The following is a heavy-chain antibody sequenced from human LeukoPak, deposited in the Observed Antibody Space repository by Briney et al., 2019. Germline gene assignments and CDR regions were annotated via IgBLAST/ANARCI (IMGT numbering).Heavy chain of an antibody. CDR2: IYYSGST. J-gene: IGHJ4*02. D-gene: IGHD2-21*02. Sequence: PSETLSLTRTVSGGSISSTSYYWGWIRQPPGKGLEWIGSIYYSGSTHYNPSLKSRVTISVDTYKNQFSLKLSSVTAADTAVYYCARNPMPAHCGGDCYTNFDYWGQGTLVTVSS. CDR1: GGSISSTSYY. CDR3: ARNPMPAHCGGDCYTNFDY. V-gene: IGHV4-39*01.